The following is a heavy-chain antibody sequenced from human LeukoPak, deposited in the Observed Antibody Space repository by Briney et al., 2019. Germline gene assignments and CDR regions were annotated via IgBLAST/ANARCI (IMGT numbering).Heavy chain of an antibody. CDR3: AKDTPLTTYTSGWSSNSFDY. J-gene: IGHJ4*02. CDR1: GFTLGRYW. D-gene: IGHD6-19*01. Sequence: GGSLRLSCAASGFTLGRYWMHWFRQAPGTGLVWVARSNSDGKITDYADSVKGRFTISRDNSKDTLYLQMHSLRAEDTAVYFCAKDTPLTTYTSGWSSNSFDYWGQGTLVAVSS. CDR2: SNSDGKIT. V-gene: IGHV3-74*01.